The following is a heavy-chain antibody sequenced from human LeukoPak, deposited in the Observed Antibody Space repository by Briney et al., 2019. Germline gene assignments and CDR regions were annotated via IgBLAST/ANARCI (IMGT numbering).Heavy chain of an antibody. CDR2: ISNSGAGT. CDR3: AKSGRGDYDNYYFYMDV. CDR1: GFTFDDYA. D-gene: IGHD4-17*01. V-gene: IGHV3-23*01. J-gene: IGHJ6*03. Sequence: GGSLRLSCAASGFTFDDYAMHWVRQAPGKGLEWVSTISNSGAGTYYADSVKGRFTISRDNSKITLYLQMNTLRAEDTAVYYCAKSGRGDYDNYYFYMDVWGKGTTVTVSS.